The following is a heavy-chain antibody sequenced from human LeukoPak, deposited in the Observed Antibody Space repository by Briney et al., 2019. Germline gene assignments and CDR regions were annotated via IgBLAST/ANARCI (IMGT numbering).Heavy chain of an antibody. D-gene: IGHD6-6*01. CDR3: ARRIAALLDY. V-gene: IGHV3-48*01. CDR1: GFTFGSYS. J-gene: IGHJ4*02. CDR2: ISSSSSTI. Sequence: TGGSLRLSCAASGFTFGSYSMNWVRQAPGKGLEWVSYISSSSSTIYYADSVKGRFTISRDNAKNSLYLQMNSLRAEDTAVYYCARRIAALLDYWGQGTLVTVSS.